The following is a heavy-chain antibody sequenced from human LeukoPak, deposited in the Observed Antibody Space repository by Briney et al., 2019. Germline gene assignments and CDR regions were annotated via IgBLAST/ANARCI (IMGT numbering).Heavy chain of an antibody. Sequence: SETLSLTCAVYGGSFSGYYWSWIRQPPGKGLEWIGEINHSGSTNYNPSLESRVTISVDTSKNQFSLKLSSVTAADTAVYYCARVGSLYYFDYWGQGTLVTVSS. CDR2: INHSGST. CDR3: ARVGSLYYFDY. D-gene: IGHD2-15*01. V-gene: IGHV4-34*01. J-gene: IGHJ4*02. CDR1: GGSFSGYY.